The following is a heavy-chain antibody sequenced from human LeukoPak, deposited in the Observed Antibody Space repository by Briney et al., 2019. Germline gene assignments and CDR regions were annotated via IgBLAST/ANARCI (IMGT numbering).Heavy chain of an antibody. V-gene: IGHV3-23*01. CDR3: AKWSGSGDI. J-gene: IGHJ6*02. Sequence: PGGSLRLSCVASGLTPSSYSVSWVRQAHPGKGLQWISGITASGDTTYFIDSVKGRFTVSRDNSNNTVHLQLNSLRAEDTAVYYCAKWSGSGDIWGQGTTVTVSS. CDR1: GLTPSSYS. CDR2: ITASGDTT. D-gene: IGHD1-14*01.